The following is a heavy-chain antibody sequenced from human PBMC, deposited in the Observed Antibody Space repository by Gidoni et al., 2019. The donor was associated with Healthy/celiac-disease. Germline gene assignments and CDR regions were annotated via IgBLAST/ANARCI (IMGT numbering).Heavy chain of an antibody. CDR1: GGTLSSYA. D-gene: IGHD6-13*01. CDR3: ARAPTYSSSWYVGNYFDY. Sequence: QVQMVQSGAEVKKPGSSVKVSCKASGGTLSSYAISWVRQAPGQGLEWMGGIIPIFGTANYAQKFQGRVTITADKSTSTAYMELSSLRSEDTAVYYCARAPTYSSSWYVGNYFDYWGQGTLVTVSS. V-gene: IGHV1-69*06. J-gene: IGHJ4*02. CDR2: IIPIFGTA.